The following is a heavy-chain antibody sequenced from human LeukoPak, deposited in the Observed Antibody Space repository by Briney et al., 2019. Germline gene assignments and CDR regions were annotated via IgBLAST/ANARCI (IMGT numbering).Heavy chain of an antibody. CDR1: GGTFSSYA. J-gene: IGHJ6*02. Sequence: ASVKVSCKASGGTFSSYAISWVRQAPGQGLEWMGIINPSGGSTSYAQKFQGRVTMTRDTSTSTVYMELSSLRAEDTAVYYCARLGYCSTNYCPTLSRMDVWGQGTTVTVSS. CDR3: ARLGYCSTNYCPTLSRMDV. V-gene: IGHV1-46*01. CDR2: INPSGGST. D-gene: IGHD2-2*01.